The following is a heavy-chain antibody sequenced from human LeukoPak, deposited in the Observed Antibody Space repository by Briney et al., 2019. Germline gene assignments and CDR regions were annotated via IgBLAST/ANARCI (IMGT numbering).Heavy chain of an antibody. V-gene: IGHV4-30-4*08. CDR2: IYYSGST. J-gene: IGHJ4*02. CDR3: ARDLVYYGSGSYYPEYYFDY. D-gene: IGHD3-10*01. Sequence: PSETLSLTCTLSGGSMSSGDYHWSWIRQPAGKGLGRIGYIYYSGSTYYNPSLKSQVTISVDTSKNQFSLKLSSVTAADTAVYYCARDLVYYGSGSYYPEYYFDYWGQGTLVTVSS. CDR1: GGSMSSGDYH.